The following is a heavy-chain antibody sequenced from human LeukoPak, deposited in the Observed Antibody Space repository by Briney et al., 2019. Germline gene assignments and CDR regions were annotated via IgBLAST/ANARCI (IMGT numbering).Heavy chain of an antibody. V-gene: IGHV3-30-3*01. D-gene: IGHD6-19*01. CDR2: ISYDGSNK. CDR3: ARDVRWYGDSSYFDY. CDR1: GFTFSSYA. J-gene: IGHJ4*02. Sequence: PGRSLRLSCAASGFTFSSYAMHWVRQAPGKGLEWVAVISYDGSNKYYADSVKGRFTISRDNSKNTLYLQMNSLRAEDTAVYYRARDVRWYGDSSYFDYWGQGTLVTVSS.